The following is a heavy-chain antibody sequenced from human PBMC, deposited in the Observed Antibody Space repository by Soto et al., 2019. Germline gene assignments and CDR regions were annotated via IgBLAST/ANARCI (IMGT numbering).Heavy chain of an antibody. V-gene: IGHV1-46*01. Sequence: GASVKVSCKASGYTFTSYYMHWVRQAPGQGLEWMGIINPSGGSTSYAQKFQGRVTMTRDTSTSTVYMELSSLRSEDTAVYYCARGSAGGYYDSSGYYYANYGMDVWGQGTTVTVSS. J-gene: IGHJ6*02. CDR2: INPSGGST. D-gene: IGHD3-22*01. CDR3: ARGSAGGYYDSSGYYYANYGMDV. CDR1: GYTFTSYY.